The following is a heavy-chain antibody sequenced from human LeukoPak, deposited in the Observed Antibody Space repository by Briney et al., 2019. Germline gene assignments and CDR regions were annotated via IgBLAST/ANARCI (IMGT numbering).Heavy chain of an antibody. Sequence: PSETLSLTCAVSGYSISSGYYWGWIRQPPGKGLEWIGSIYHSGSTYYNPSLKSRVTISVDTSKNQFSLKLSSVTAADTAVYYCASQPSGPDAFDIWGQGTMVTVSS. V-gene: IGHV4-38-2*01. CDR2: IYHSGST. J-gene: IGHJ3*02. D-gene: IGHD3-10*01. CDR1: GYSISSGYY. CDR3: ASQPSGPDAFDI.